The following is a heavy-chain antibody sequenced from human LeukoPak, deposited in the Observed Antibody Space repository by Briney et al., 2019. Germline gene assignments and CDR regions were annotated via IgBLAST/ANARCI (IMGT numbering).Heavy chain of an antibody. J-gene: IGHJ4*02. D-gene: IGHD2-8*01. CDR3: AKEPIVLMVYAGRNYFDF. CDR2: IIPIFGTA. CDR1: GGTFSSYA. V-gene: IGHV1-69*13. Sequence: SVKVSCKASGGTFSSYAISWVRQAPGQGLEWMGGIIPIFGTANYAQKFQGRVTITADESTSTAYMELSSLRSEDTAVYYCAKEPIVLMVYAGRNYFDFWGQGTLVTVSS.